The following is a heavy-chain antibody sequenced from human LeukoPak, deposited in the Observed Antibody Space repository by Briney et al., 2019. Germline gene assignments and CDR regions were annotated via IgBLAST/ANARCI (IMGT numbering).Heavy chain of an antibody. CDR2: IIPILGIA. CDR1: GGTLSSYA. D-gene: IGHD3-22*01. V-gene: IGHV1-69*04. J-gene: IGHJ4*02. Sequence: SVTVSCKASGGTLSSYAISWVRQAPGQGLEWMGRIIPILGIANYAQKFQGRVTITADKSTSTAYMELSSLRSEDTAVYYCARGALYYDSSGYDGPYFDYWGQGTLVTVSS. CDR3: ARGALYYDSSGYDGPYFDY.